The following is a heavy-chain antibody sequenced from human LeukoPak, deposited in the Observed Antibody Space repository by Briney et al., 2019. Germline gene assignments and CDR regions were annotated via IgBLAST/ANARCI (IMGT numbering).Heavy chain of an antibody. CDR1: GFIIISYR. J-gene: IGHJ6*03. V-gene: IGHV3-7*01. CDR3: ARVRDGYKPPKLSSYYYMDV. Sequence: GGSLRLSCAASGFIIISYRMSWVRQAPGKGLEWVANIKQDGSEKYYVDSVKGRFTISRDNAKNSLYLQMSSLRAEDTAVYYCARVRDGYKPPKLSSYYYMDVWGKGTTVTVSS. CDR2: IKQDGSEK. D-gene: IGHD5-24*01.